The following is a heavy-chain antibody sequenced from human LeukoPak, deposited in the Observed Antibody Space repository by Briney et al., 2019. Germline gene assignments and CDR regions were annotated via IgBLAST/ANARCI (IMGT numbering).Heavy chain of an antibody. V-gene: IGHV3-74*01. J-gene: IGHJ4*02. D-gene: IGHD5/OR15-5a*01. CDR3: AREVSTTAKFGLDQ. CDR2: INSDGSRT. Sequence: GGSLRLSCVASGITFNNYWMYWVRQAPEEGLVWVSRINSDGSRTDYAGSVKGRFTISRDNAKNTLYLQMNSLRAEDTAVYYCAREVSTTAKFGLDQWGQGTLVTVSS. CDR1: GITFNNYW.